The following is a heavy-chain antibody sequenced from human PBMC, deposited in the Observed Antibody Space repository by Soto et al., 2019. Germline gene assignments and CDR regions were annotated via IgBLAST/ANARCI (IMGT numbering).Heavy chain of an antibody. CDR3: ARHCDIVATISRPHDYYYMDV. Sequence: PGESLKISCKGSGYSFTSYWIGWVRQMPGKGLEWMGIIYPGDSDTRYSPSFQGQVTISADKSISTAYLQWSSLKASDTAMYYCARHCDIVATISRPHDYYYMDVWSKGTTVTVSS. CDR1: GYSFTSYW. J-gene: IGHJ6*03. CDR2: IYPGDSDT. V-gene: IGHV5-51*01. D-gene: IGHD5-12*01.